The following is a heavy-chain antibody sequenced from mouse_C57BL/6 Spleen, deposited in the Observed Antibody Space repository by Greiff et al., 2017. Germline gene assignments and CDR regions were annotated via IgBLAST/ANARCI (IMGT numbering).Heavy chain of an antibody. CDR3: ARERGYHYAMDC. Sequence: QVQLQQSGAELVKPGASVKISCKASGYAFSSYWMNWVKQRPGKGLEWIGQIYPGDGDTNYNGKFKGKATLTADKSSSTAYMQLSSLTSEDSAVYFCARERGYHYAMDCWGQGTSVTVSS. D-gene: IGHD2-2*01. V-gene: IGHV1-80*01. CDR2: IYPGDGDT. CDR1: GYAFSSYW. J-gene: IGHJ4*01.